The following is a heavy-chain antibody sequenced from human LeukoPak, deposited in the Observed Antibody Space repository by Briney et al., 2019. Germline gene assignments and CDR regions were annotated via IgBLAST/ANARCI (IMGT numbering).Heavy chain of an antibody. V-gene: IGHV3-20*04. CDR2: INWSGGST. CDR3: ARAPITSPFYFDS. Sequence: RPGGSLRLSCTASGFAFDEHGMSWVRQVPGKGLEWASGINWSGGSTGYADPLRGRFTISRDNAKNSLYLQMDSLRAEDTALYYCARAPITSPFYFDSWGQGTLVTVSS. J-gene: IGHJ4*02. D-gene: IGHD2-2*01. CDR1: GFAFDEHG.